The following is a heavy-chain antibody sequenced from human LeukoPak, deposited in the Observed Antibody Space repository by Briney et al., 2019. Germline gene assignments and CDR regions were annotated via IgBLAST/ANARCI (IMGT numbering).Heavy chain of an antibody. V-gene: IGHV4-59*11. CDR3: ARETQTSYDSSGPGSLLGNWLDP. D-gene: IGHD3-22*01. J-gene: IGHJ5*02. Sequence: SETLSLTCTVSGGSISSHYWSWIWQPPGKGLEWIGYIYYSGSTNYNPSLKSRVTISVDTSKNQFSLKLSSVTAADTAVYYCARETQTSYDSSGPGSLLGNWLDPWGQGTLVTVSS. CDR1: GGSISSHY. CDR2: IYYSGST.